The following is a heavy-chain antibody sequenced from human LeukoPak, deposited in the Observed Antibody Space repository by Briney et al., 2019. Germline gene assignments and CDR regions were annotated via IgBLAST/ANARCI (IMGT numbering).Heavy chain of an antibody. J-gene: IGHJ4*02. Sequence: GGSLRLSCAASGFTFSSYSMNWVRQAPGKGLEWVSSISSSSSYIYYADSVKGRFTISRDNSKNTLYLQMNSLRAEDTAVYYCAKDIDQLLSRFDYWGQGTLVTVSS. CDR3: AKDIDQLLSRFDY. CDR1: GFTFSSYS. CDR2: ISSSSSYI. V-gene: IGHV3-21*04. D-gene: IGHD2-2*01.